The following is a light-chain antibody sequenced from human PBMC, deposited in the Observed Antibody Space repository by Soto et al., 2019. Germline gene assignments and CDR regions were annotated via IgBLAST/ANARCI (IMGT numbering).Light chain of an antibody. J-gene: IGLJ2*01. CDR3: CSYATSSTLI. CDR2: EVS. CDR1: SSDVGNYNL. Sequence: QSVLTQPASVSGSPGQSITISCTGTSSDVGNYNLVSWYQQHPGKAPKLMIYEVSKRPSGVSNRFSGSKSGNTASLTISGLQAEDEADYYYCSYATSSTLIFGGGTQLTVL. V-gene: IGLV2-23*02.